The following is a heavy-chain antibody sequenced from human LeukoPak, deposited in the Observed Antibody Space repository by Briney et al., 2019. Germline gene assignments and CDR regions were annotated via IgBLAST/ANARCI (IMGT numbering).Heavy chain of an antibody. D-gene: IGHD1-26*01. J-gene: IGHJ6*03. CDR3: ARATMGATTLNYYYFFMDV. Sequence: GGSLRLSCVGSGFAFNAYTITWVRRAPGKGLEWVSSITSTSAYRQFGDSVRGRFTISRDNTRNSVYLQMDSLGAEDTAVYHCARATMGATTLNYYYFFMDVWGKGTTVTVSS. CDR2: ITSTSAYR. V-gene: IGHV3-21*01. CDR1: GFAFNAYT.